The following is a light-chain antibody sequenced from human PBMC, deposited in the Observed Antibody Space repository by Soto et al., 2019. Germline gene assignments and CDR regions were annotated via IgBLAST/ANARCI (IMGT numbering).Light chain of an antibody. CDR1: QSVSSY. V-gene: IGKV3-11*01. CDR2: EAS. J-gene: IGKJ1*01. CDR3: QQRSNWPRT. Sequence: EIVLTQSPATLSLSPGERATLSCRASQSVSSYLAWYQQKPGQAPRLLIYEASNMATGIPARFSGSGSGTDFTLTISSLEPEDFAVYYCQQRSNWPRTFGQGTKVEIK.